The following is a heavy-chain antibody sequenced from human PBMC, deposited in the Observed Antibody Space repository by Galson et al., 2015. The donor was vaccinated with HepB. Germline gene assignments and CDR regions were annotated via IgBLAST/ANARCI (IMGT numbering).Heavy chain of an antibody. CDR3: ARDSYYYDSSGYYDAFDI. V-gene: IGHV3-7*03. Sequence: SLRLSCAASGFTFSSYWMSWVRQAPGKGLEWVANIKQDGSEKYYVDSVKGRFTISRGNAKNSLYLQMNSLRAEDTAVYYCARDSYYYDSSGYYDAFDIWGQGTMVTVSS. CDR1: GFTFSSYW. J-gene: IGHJ3*02. D-gene: IGHD3-22*01. CDR2: IKQDGSEK.